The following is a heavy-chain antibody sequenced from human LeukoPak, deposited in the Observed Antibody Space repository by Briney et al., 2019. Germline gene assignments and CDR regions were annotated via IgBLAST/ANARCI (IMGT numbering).Heavy chain of an antibody. CDR2: IYYSGST. CDR3: ARGPTVTADDAFDI. V-gene: IGHV4-59*01. D-gene: IGHD4-17*01. Sequence: SETLSLTCTVSGGSISSYYWSWIRQPPGKGLEWIGYIYYSGSTNYNPSLKSRVTISVDTSKNQFSLKLSSVTAADTAVYYCARGPTVTADDAFDIWGQGTMVTVSS. CDR1: GGSISSYY. J-gene: IGHJ3*02.